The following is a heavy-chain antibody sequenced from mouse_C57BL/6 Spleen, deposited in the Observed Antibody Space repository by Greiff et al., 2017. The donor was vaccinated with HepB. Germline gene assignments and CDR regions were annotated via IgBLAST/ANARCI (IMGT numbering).Heavy chain of an antibody. CDR3: ARGVVESYYAMDY. CDR1: GFTFSDYY. V-gene: IGHV5-12*01. J-gene: IGHJ4*01. Sequence: EVQLVESGGGLVQPGGSLKLSCAASGFTFSDYYMYWVRQTPEKRLEWVAYISNGGGSTYYPDTVKGRFTISRDNAKNTLYLQMSRLKSEDTAMYYCARGVVESYYAMDYWGQGTSVTVSS. D-gene: IGHD1-1*01. CDR2: ISNGGGST.